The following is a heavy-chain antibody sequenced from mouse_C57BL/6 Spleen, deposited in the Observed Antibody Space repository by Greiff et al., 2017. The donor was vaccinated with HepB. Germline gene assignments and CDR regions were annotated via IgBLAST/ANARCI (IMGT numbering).Heavy chain of an antibody. D-gene: IGHD3-2*02. J-gene: IGHJ3*01. CDR1: GYSITSGYY. V-gene: IGHV3-6*01. Sequence: EVKLQESGPGLVKPSQSLSLTCSVTGYSITSGYYWNWIRQFPGNKLEWMGYISYDGSNNYNPSLKNRISITRDTSKSQFFLKLNSVTTEDTATYYCSRGGQLRPFAYWGQGTLVTVSA. CDR2: ISYDGSN. CDR3: SRGGQLRPFAY.